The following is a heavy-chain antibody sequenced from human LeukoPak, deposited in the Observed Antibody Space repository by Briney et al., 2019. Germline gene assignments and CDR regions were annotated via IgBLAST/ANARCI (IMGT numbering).Heavy chain of an antibody. V-gene: IGHV4-34*01. CDR3: ARGRGRFDF. J-gene: IGHJ4*02. D-gene: IGHD3-16*01. CDR1: GGSFSGYY. CDR2: INHSGST. Sequence: SETLSLTCAVYGGSFSGYYWSWIRQAPGKGLEWIGEINHSGSTNQNPSLKSRVTISADTSKNQFSLKVKSLTAADTAVYFCARGRGRFDFWGQGTQVTVSS.